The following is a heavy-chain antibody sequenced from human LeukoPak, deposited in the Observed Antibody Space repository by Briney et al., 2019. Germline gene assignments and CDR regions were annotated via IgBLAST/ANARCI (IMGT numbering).Heavy chain of an antibody. J-gene: IGHJ6*02. D-gene: IGHD2-15*01. CDR1: GFTFSSGS. V-gene: IGHV3-21*01. CDR2: ISSSSSYI. CDR3: ARDHDEVAIYYHYGMDV. Sequence: GGSLRLSCAASGFTFSSGSMNWVRQAPGKGLEWVSSISSSSSYIYYADSVKGRFTISRDNAKNSLYLQMNSLRAEDAAVYYCARDHDEVAIYYHYGMDVWGQGTTVTVSS.